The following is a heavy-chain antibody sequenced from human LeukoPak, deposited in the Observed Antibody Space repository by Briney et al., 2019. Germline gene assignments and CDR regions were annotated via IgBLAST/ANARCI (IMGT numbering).Heavy chain of an antibody. CDR2: IYYSGST. V-gene: IGHV4-39*01. D-gene: IGHD6-25*01. CDR1: TCSISSNSYY. CDR3: ARRGLAAASREDY. J-gene: IGHJ4*02. Sequence: SETLSLTCTVSTCSISSNSYYWGWIRQPPGKGREWIGSIYYSGSTYYNPSLKSRVTISVDTSKNQFSLKLSSVAAADTAVYYCARRGLAAASREDYWGQGTLVTVSS.